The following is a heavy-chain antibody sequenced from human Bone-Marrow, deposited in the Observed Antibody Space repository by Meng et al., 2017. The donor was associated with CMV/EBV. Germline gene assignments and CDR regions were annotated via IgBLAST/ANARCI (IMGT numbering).Heavy chain of an antibody. CDR1: GFTFDDYA. CDR2: ISWNSGDI. V-gene: IGHV3-9*01. Sequence: LSLTCAASGFTFDDYAMHWVRQAPGKGLEWVSSISWNSGDIGYADSVKGRFTISRDNAKNSLYLQMNTLRAEDTALYYCTKDADREWTSSSWLDYWGQGSLVTVSS. CDR3: TKDADREWTSSSWLDY. J-gene: IGHJ4*02. D-gene: IGHD3-3*01.